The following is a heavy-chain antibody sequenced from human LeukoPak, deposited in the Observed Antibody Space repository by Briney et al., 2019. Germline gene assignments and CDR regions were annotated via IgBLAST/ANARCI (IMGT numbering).Heavy chain of an antibody. CDR3: ARVPLSGEGFGELLWGDWHMDV. J-gene: IGHJ6*03. CDR2: INPNSGGT. D-gene: IGHD3-10*01. CDR1: GYTFTGYY. Sequence: ASVKVSCKASGYTFTGYYMHWVRQAPGQGLEWMGWINPNSGGTNYAQKFQGRVTMTRDTSISTAYMELSRLRSDDTAVYYCARVPLSGEGFGELLWGDWHMDVWGKGTTVTVSS. V-gene: IGHV1-2*02.